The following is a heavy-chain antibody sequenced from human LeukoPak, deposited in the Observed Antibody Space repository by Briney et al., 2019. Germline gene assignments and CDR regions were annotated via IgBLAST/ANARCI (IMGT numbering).Heavy chain of an antibody. J-gene: IGHJ3*01. V-gene: IGHV3-23*01. CDR3: ARGLRFLEWLALGLL. D-gene: IGHD3-3*01. CDR2: ISGSGGST. Sequence: GRSLRLSCAASGFTFSSYAMSWVRQAPGKGLEWVSAISGSGGSTYYADSVKGRFTISRDNSKNTLYLQMNSLRAEDTAVYYCARGLRFLEWLALGLLWGQGTMVTVSS. CDR1: GFTFSSYA.